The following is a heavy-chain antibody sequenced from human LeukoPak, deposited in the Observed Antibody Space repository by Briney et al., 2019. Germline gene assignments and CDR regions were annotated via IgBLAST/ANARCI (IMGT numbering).Heavy chain of an antibody. V-gene: IGHV4-59*01. D-gene: IGHD2-15*01. Sequence: SETLSLTCTVSGGSISSYYWSWIRQPPGKGLEWIGYIYYSGSTNYNPSLKSRVTISVDTSKNQFSLKLSSVTPADTAVYYCARGLTAAEVALINWGQGTLVTVSS. CDR2: IYYSGST. J-gene: IGHJ4*02. CDR3: ARGLTAAEVALIN. CDR1: GGSISSYY.